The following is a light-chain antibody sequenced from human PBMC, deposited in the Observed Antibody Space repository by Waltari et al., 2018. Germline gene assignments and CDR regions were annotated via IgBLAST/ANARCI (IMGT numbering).Light chain of an antibody. CDR3: SSQSSNDVVL. V-gene: IGLV2-14*01. J-gene: IGLJ2*01. CDR1: SNDVGGYNS. CDR2: DVS. Sequence: QSALTQPASVSGSPGQSVTIFRAGTSNDVGGYNSVSWYQEHPGQAPRAIIYDVSDRPSGVSDRFSGSKSGNTASLTISGLQAEDEADYYCSSQSSNDVVLFGGGTKLTVL.